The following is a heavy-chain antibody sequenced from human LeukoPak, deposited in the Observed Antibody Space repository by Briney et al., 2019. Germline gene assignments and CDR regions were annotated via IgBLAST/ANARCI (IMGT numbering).Heavy chain of an antibody. V-gene: IGHV3-11*01. CDR1: GFSFSDSY. D-gene: IGHD4/OR15-4a*01. CDR3: ARDPDYGDPY. Sequence: PGGSLILSCSASGFSFSDSYMSWFRLSAEKGLEWIAYITSNGTTTEYADSVKGRFTISRVNAKNSLYLQMNSLRPEDTAVYYCARDPDYGDPYWGQGTLVTVSS. CDR2: ITSNGTTT. J-gene: IGHJ4*02.